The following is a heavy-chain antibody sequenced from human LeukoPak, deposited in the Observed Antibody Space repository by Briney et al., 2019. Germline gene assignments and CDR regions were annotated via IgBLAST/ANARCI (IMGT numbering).Heavy chain of an antibody. D-gene: IGHD6-19*01. Sequence: GASVKVSCKASGYTFTSYGISWVRQAPGQGLEWMGWISAYNGNTNYAQKLQGRVTMTTDTSTSTAYMELRSLRSDDTAVYYCARVRGVAAPMQYFQHWGQGTLVTVSS. CDR2: ISAYNGNT. V-gene: IGHV1-18*01. CDR3: ARVRGVAAPMQYFQH. CDR1: GYTFTSYG. J-gene: IGHJ1*01.